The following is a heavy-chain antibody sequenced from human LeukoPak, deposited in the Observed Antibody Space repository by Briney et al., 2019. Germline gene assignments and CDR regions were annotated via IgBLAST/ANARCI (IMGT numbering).Heavy chain of an antibody. CDR1: GGSFSGYY. D-gene: IGHD3-16*01. CDR2: INHSGST. J-gene: IGHJ3*02. CDR3: ARTLKYYDYVWGSRRGDAFDI. Sequence: SETLSLTCAVYGGSFSGYYWSWIRQPPGKGLEWIGEINHSGSTNYNPSLKSRVTISVDTSKNQFSLKLSSVTAADTAEYYCARTLKYYDYVWGSRRGDAFDIWGQGTMVTVSS. V-gene: IGHV4-34*01.